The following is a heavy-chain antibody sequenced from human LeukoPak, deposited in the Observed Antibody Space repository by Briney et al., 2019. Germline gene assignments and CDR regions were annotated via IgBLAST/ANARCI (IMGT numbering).Heavy chain of an antibody. V-gene: IGHV1-69*06. CDR2: IIPIFGTA. CDR3: AKGSRWLQTGTGAFDI. Sequence: SVKVSRKASGGTFSSYAISWVRQAPGQGLEWMGGIIPIFGTANYAQKFQGRVTITADKSTSTAYMELSSLRSEDTAVYYCAKGSRWLQTGTGAFDIWGQGTMVTVSS. J-gene: IGHJ3*02. D-gene: IGHD5-24*01. CDR1: GGTFSSYA.